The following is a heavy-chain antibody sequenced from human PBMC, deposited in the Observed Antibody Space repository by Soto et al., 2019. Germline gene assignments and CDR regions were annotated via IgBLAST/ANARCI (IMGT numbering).Heavy chain of an antibody. D-gene: IGHD3-10*01. Sequence: PGESLKISCAASGFTFRSYSMNWVRQAPGKGLEWVSSISDTSSSKYYADSIKGRFTISRDNSKNTLYLQMNSLRAEDTAVYYCAKAPSRYYYGSGSPTPNWFDPWGQGTLVTVSS. CDR2: ISDTSSSK. V-gene: IGHV3-21*01. J-gene: IGHJ5*02. CDR1: GFTFRSYS. CDR3: AKAPSRYYYGSGSPTPNWFDP.